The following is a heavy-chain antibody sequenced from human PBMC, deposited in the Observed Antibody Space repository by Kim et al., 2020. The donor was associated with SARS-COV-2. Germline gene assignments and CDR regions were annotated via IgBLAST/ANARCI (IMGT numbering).Heavy chain of an antibody. CDR3: ARDVGASPPVLLWLGESNTIFDY. V-gene: IGHV3-7*01. D-gene: IGHD3-10*01. Sequence: GGSLRLSCAASGFTFSSYWMSWVRQAPGKGLEWVANIKQDGSEKYYVDSVKGRFTISRDNAKNSLYLQMNSLRAEDTAVYYCARDVGASPPVLLWLGESNTIFDYWGQGTLVTVSS. CDR2: IKQDGSEK. J-gene: IGHJ4*02. CDR1: GFTFSSYW.